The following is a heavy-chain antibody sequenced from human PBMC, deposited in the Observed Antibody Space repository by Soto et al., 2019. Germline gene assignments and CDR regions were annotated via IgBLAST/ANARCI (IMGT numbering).Heavy chain of an antibody. D-gene: IGHD2-21*01. Sequence: ASVKVSCKASGYIFSSYAMHWVRQAPGQRLEWMGWINAGNGNTKYSQKFQGRVTITRDTSASTAYMELSSLRSEDTAVYYCARDRGYCGGNSCDNPLFDFWGQGTQVTVSS. J-gene: IGHJ4*02. CDR1: GYIFSSYA. V-gene: IGHV1-3*01. CDR2: INAGNGNT. CDR3: ARDRGYCGGNSCDNPLFDF.